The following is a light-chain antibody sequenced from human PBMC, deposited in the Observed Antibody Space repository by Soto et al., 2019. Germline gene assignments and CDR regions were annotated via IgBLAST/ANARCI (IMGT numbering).Light chain of an antibody. CDR1: QSISSW. CDR2: DAS. Sequence: DIQMTQSPSTLSASVGDRVTITCRASQSISSWLAWYQQKPGKAPKLLIYDASSLESGVPSRFSGSGSGTEFPLTISSLHPDDFATYHCQQYNSYSTFVQGTKVELK. V-gene: IGKV1-5*01. J-gene: IGKJ1*01. CDR3: QQYNSYST.